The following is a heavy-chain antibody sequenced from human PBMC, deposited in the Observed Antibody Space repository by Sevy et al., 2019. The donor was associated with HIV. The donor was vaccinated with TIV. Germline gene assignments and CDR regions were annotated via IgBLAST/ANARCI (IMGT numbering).Heavy chain of an antibody. CDR1: AFTFDNYG. J-gene: IGHJ4*02. D-gene: IGHD3-16*01. Sequence: GGSLRLSCAASAFTFDNYGMTWVRQAPGKGLEWVSGINWNGGDTGYADSMKGRFTISRDNAKDSLYLQMNSLRAEDTALYYCARDWGNGLDYWGQGTLVTVSS. V-gene: IGHV3-20*04. CDR2: INWNGGDT. CDR3: ARDWGNGLDY.